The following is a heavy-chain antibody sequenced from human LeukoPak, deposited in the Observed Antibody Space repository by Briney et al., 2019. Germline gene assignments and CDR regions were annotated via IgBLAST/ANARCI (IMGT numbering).Heavy chain of an antibody. Sequence: QSGGSLRLSCAASTFTFTNYWMTWVRQTPGKGLEWVANINQGGSEKYYVDSVKGRFTISRDNAKNSLFLQMNSLRAEDTAVYYCARLRTGYFDYWGQGTLVTVSS. CDR1: TFTFTNYW. CDR3: ARLRTGYFDY. CDR2: INQGGSEK. V-gene: IGHV3-7*01. J-gene: IGHJ4*02. D-gene: IGHD3/OR15-3a*01.